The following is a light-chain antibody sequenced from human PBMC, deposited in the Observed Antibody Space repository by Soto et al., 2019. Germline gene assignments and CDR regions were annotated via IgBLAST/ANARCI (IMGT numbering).Light chain of an antibody. CDR1: QSVSNNY. V-gene: IGKV3-20*01. J-gene: IGKJ1*01. CDR2: GAS. CDR3: QQYGSSPRT. Sequence: EIVLTQSPGALSLSPGERATLSCRASQSVSNNYLAWYQQKPGQAPRLLIYGASGRGTGIPDRFSGSGSGTDFILTISRLEPEDFVVYYCQQYGSSPRTFGQGTKVEIK.